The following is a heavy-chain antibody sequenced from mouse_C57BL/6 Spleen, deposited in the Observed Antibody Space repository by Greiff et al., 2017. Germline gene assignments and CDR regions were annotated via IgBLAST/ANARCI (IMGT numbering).Heavy chain of an antibody. CDR3: ARFENDGYPDYAMDY. V-gene: IGHV1-54*01. CDR2: INPGSGGT. J-gene: IGHJ4*01. Sequence: VKLMESGAELVRPGTSVKVSCKASGYAFTNYLIEWVKQRPGQGLEWIGVINPGSGGTNYNEKFKGKATLTADKSSSTAYMQLSSLTSEDSAVYFCARFENDGYPDYAMDYWGQGTSVTVSS. D-gene: IGHD2-3*01. CDR1: GYAFTNYL.